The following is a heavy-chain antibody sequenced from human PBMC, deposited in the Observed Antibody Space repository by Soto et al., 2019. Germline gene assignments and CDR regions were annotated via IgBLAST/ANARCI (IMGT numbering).Heavy chain of an antibody. D-gene: IGHD2-15*01. J-gene: IGHJ5*02. CDR3: ASGLGYWSGGSCEKYSSPGYNWFDP. CDR1: GGTFSSYA. CDR2: IIPIFGTA. Sequence: QVQLVQSGAEVKKPGSSVKVSCKASGGTFSSYAISWVRQAPGQGLEWMGGIIPIFGTANYAQKFQGRVTITADESTSTAYMELSSLRSEDTAVYYCASGLGYWSGGSCEKYSSPGYNWFDPWGQGTLVTVSS. V-gene: IGHV1-69*12.